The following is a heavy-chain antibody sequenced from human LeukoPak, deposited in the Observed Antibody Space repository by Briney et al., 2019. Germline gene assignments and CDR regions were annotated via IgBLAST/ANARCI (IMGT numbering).Heavy chain of an antibody. CDR2: ISSDGSST. CDR1: GFTFSSYW. CDR3: GRGGKVEQLVLAR. J-gene: IGHJ4*02. D-gene: IGHD6-13*01. V-gene: IGHV3-74*01. Sequence: GGSLRLSCAASGFTFSSYWMHWVRQAPGKGLVWVSRISSDGSSTTYADSVKGRFTISRDNAKNTLYLQMNSLRAEDTTVYYCGRGGKVEQLVLARWGQGSLATVSS.